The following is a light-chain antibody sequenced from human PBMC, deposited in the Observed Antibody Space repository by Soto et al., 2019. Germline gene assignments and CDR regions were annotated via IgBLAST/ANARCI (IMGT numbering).Light chain of an antibody. CDR1: SSDVGGYNY. V-gene: IGLV2-14*01. J-gene: IGLJ1*01. Sequence: QSVLTQPASVSGSPGQSITISCTGTSSDVGGYNYVSWYQQHPGKAPKLMISDVSNRPSGVSNRFSGSKSGNTASLTISGLQAEDEDDYYCSSSTSSSTPYVFGTGTKLTVL. CDR3: SSSTSSSTPYV. CDR2: DVS.